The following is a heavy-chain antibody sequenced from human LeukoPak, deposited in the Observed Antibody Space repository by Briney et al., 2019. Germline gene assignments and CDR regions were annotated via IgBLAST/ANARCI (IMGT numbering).Heavy chain of an antibody. J-gene: IGHJ4*02. CDR2: IYYSGST. CDR1: GGSISSYY. V-gene: IGHV4-59*01. Sequence: SETLSLTCTVSGGSISSYYWSWIRQPPGKGLEWIGYIYYSGSTNYNPSLKSRVTISVDTSKNQFSLKLSSVTAADTAVYYCASSNIVLMVYALRFDYWGQGTPVTVSS. CDR3: ASSNIVLMVYALRFDY. D-gene: IGHD2-8*01.